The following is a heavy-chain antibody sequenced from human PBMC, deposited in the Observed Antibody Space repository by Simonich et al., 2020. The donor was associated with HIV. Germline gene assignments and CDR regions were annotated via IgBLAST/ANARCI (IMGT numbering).Heavy chain of an antibody. V-gene: IGHV4-38-2*01. J-gene: IGHJ2*01. CDR2: IYHSGST. CDR3: ARNTATRGSNWYFDL. D-gene: IGHD3-16*01. Sequence: QVQLQESGPGLVKPSETLSLTCAVSGYSISSGYYWGWIRQPPGKGLEWIGSIYHSGSTYYNPSLKSRVIISVATSKNQFSRKLSSVTAADTAVYYCARNTATRGSNWYFDLWGRGTLVTVSS. CDR1: GYSISSGYY.